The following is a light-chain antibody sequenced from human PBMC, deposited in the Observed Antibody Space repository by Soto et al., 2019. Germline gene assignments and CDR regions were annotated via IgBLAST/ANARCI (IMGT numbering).Light chain of an antibody. CDR2: GAS. Sequence: EIVLTQSPGTLALSPGERATLSCRASQSVSSSYLAWYQQKPGQAPRLLIYGASSRATVIPDRFSGSGSGTDFTLTISRLEPEDFAVYYCQQYGSSPPWTFGKGTKVEI. CDR1: QSVSSSY. J-gene: IGKJ1*01. CDR3: QQYGSSPPWT. V-gene: IGKV3-20*01.